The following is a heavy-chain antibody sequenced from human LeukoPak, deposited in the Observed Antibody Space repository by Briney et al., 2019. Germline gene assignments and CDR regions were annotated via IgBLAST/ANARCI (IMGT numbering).Heavy chain of an antibody. D-gene: IGHD3-9*01. CDR2: ISSSSSYI. CDR3: ARVALDYDILTGYHTLDY. Sequence: GGSLRLSCAASGFTFSSYSMNWARQAPGKGLKWVSSISSSSSYIYYADSVKGRFTTSRDNAKNSLYLQMNSLRAEDTAVYYCARVALDYDILTGYHTLDYWGQGTLVTVSS. J-gene: IGHJ4*02. V-gene: IGHV3-21*01. CDR1: GFTFSSYS.